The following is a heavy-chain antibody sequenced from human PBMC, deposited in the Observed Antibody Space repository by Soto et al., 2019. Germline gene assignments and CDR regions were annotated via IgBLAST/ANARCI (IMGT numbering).Heavy chain of an antibody. CDR1: GYTFTNFG. CDR3: ARGGTPIDY. Sequence: QVQLVQSGAEVKKPGASVKVSCKTSGYTFTNFGLRWVRQAPGQGLEWMGWISAYNGNTNYAQNFQGRVTMTTDTSRSTAYRELRSLRSDDTAVYYSARGGTPIDYWGQGTLVTVSS. CDR2: ISAYNGNT. D-gene: IGHD3-16*01. V-gene: IGHV1-18*01. J-gene: IGHJ4*02.